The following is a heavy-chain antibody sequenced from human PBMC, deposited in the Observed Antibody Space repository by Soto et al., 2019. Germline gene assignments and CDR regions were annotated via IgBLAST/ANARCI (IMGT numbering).Heavy chain of an antibody. J-gene: IGHJ4*02. CDR1: GFTFNTFG. CDR2: ISYDGSDK. CDR3: AKSPNFYCSSYHCYKYYFDY. D-gene: IGHD2-2*01. Sequence: QEQLVESGGGVVLPGRSLRLSCAASGFTFNTFGMHWVRQAPGKGLEWVAVISYDGSDKYYSDSVRGRFTISRVNSMNTLYLQMNSLRTEDTAVYYCAKSPNFYCSSYHCYKYYFDYWGQGTLVTVSS. V-gene: IGHV3-30*18.